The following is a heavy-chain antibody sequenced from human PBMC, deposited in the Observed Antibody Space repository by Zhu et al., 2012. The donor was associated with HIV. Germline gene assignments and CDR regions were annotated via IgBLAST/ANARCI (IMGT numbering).Heavy chain of an antibody. CDR2: LHHSGNT. V-gene: IGHV4-38-2*01. Sequence: QVQLQESGPGLVKPSETLSLTCAVSGYFIYSGYYWGWIRQPPRGRGWEWIGSLHHSGNTYYNPSLKSRVTISVDASKNQFSLKLTSVTAAETAVYYCARHHHYSTLLAHFDYWGQGNPWSPSPQ. CDR3: ARHHHYSTLLAHFDY. CDR1: GYFIYSGYY. J-gene: IGHJ4*02. D-gene: IGHD6-13*01.